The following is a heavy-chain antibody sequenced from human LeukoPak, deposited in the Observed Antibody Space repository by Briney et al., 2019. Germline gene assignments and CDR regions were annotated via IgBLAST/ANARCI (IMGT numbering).Heavy chain of an antibody. CDR1: GYTFTNYW. Sequence: GESLKISCQVSGYTFTNYWIGWVRQMPGKGLEWMGIIYPGGSDTRYSPSFQGQVTISADKSISTAYLQWNSLKASDTAMYYCARPLHDYSKYWFDPWGQGTLVTVSS. V-gene: IGHV5-51*01. J-gene: IGHJ5*02. CDR3: ARPLHDYSKYWFDP. D-gene: IGHD4-11*01. CDR2: IYPGGSDT.